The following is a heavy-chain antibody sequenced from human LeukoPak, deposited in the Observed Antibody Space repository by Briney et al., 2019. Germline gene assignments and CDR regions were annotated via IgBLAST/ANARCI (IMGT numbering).Heavy chain of an antibody. CDR1: GGSFSGYY. V-gene: IGHV4-59*12. CDR3: ARCPYYYMDV. J-gene: IGHJ6*03. CDR2: IYYSGST. Sequence: SETLSLTCAVYGGSFSGYYWSWIRQPPGKGLEWIGYIYYSGSTYYNPSLKSRVTISVDTSKNQFSLKLSSVTAADTAVYYCARCPYYYMDVWGKGTTVTVSS.